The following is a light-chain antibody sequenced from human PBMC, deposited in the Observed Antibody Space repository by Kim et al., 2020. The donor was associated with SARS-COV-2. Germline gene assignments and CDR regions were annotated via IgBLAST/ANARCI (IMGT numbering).Light chain of an antibody. CDR1: SSNIGAGYD. J-gene: IGLJ2*01. CDR3: QSYDSSLSGSV. CDR2: GNS. Sequence: RVTLPCTGSSSNIGAGYDVHWYQQLPGTAPNLLIYGNSNRPSGVPDRFSGSKSGTSASLAITGLQAEDEADYYCQSYDSSLSGSVFGGGTQLTVL. V-gene: IGLV1-40*01.